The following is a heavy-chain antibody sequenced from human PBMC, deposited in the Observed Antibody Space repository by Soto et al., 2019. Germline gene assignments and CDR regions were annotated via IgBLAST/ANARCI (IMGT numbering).Heavy chain of an antibody. CDR3: AIRASYYDSSGYFDY. CDR1: GFTFSSYW. Sequence: EVQLVESGGGLVQPGGSLRLSCAASGFTFSSYWMHWVHQAPGKGLVWVSRINSDGSSRSYADSVKGRFTISRDNAKNTLYLQMNSLRAEATAVYYCAIRASYYDSSGYFDYWGQGTLVTVSS. CDR2: INSDGSSR. V-gene: IGHV3-74*01. J-gene: IGHJ4*02. D-gene: IGHD3-22*01.